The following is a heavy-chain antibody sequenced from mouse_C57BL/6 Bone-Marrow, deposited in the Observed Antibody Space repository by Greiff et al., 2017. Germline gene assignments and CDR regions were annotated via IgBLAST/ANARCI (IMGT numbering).Heavy chain of an antibody. CDR3: AVWGQLSDFDY. D-gene: IGHD3-2*02. CDR1: GYTFTDYY. J-gene: IGHJ2*01. CDR2: INPYNGGT. V-gene: IGHV1-19*01. Sequence: EVQGVESGPVLVKPGASVKMSCKASGYTFTDYYMNWVKQSHGKSLEWIGVINPYNGGTSYNQKFKGKATLTVDKYSSTASMALHSLTSEDSAVYYCAVWGQLSDFDYWGQGTTLTVSS.